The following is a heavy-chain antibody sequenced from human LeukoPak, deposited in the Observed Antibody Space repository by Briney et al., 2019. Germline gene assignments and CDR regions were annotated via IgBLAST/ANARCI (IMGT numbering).Heavy chain of an antibody. CDR1: GASIRRTSYY. D-gene: IGHD1-14*01. Sequence: SETLSLTCTVSGASIRRTSYYWGWIRQPPGKGLEWIGTIYNSGSAYYNPSLKSRVTISVDTSKNQFSLKVSSVTAADTAVYYCASGSGYFFDYWGQGTPVTVSS. CDR2: IYNSGSA. V-gene: IGHV4-39*01. CDR3: ASGSGYFFDY. J-gene: IGHJ4*02.